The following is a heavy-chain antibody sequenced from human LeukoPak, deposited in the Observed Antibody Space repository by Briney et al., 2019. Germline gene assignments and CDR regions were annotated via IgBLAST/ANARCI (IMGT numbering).Heavy chain of an antibody. CDR1: GYTFTTHD. D-gene: IGHD3-10*01. J-gene: IGHJ5*02. CDR2: MSPGSGDT. Sequence: ASVKVSCKASGYTFTTHDLTWVRQATGQGLEWMGWMSPGSGDTAYAQKFQGRVTMTRDTSTSTVYMELSSLRSEDTAVYYCARDGSGSRSRLRFDPWGQGTLVTVSS. CDR3: ARDGSGSRSRLRFDP. V-gene: IGHV1-8*01.